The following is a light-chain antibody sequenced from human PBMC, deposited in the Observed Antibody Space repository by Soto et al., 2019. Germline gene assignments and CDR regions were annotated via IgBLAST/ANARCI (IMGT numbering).Light chain of an antibody. J-gene: IGKJ4*01. CDR1: QSVGNNY. V-gene: IGKV3-20*01. Sequence: EIVLTQSPGTLSLSPGERGTLSCRASQSVGNNYLAWYQQKPGQAPRLLLHGASSRATGIPDRFSGSGSGTDFTLTLSRLEPEDFAVYYCQQYANSPLTFGGGTKVEIK. CDR2: GAS. CDR3: QQYANSPLT.